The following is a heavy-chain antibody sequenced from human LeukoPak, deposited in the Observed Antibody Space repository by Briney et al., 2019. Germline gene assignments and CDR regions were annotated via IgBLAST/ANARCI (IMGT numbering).Heavy chain of an antibody. J-gene: IGHJ4*02. V-gene: IGHV1-46*01. CDR3: AREGSGAELDY. Sequence: ASVKVSCKASGYTFTGYLMHWVRQAPGQGLEWMGIINPSGGSTSYAQKFQGRVTMTRDMSTSTVYMELSSLRSEDTAVYYCAREGSGAELDYWGQGTLVTVSS. CDR1: GYTFTGYL. D-gene: IGHD1-7*01. CDR2: INPSGGST.